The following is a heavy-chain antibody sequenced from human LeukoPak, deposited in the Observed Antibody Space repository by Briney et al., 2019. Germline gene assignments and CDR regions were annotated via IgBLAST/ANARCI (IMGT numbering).Heavy chain of an antibody. CDR2: IYSDYSGGST. CDR3: ARGTEGDY. CDR1: GFSVSSNY. Sequence: GGSLRLSCAASGFSVSSNYMTWVRQAPGKGLEWVSIIYSDYSGGSTYYADSVKGRFTISRDNAKNSLYLQMNSLKAEDTAVYYCARGTEGDYWGQGTLVTVSS. J-gene: IGHJ4*02. V-gene: IGHV3-53*01. D-gene: IGHD1-1*01.